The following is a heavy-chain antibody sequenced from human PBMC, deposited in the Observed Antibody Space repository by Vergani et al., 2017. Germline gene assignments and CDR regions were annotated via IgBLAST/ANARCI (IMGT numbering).Heavy chain of an antibody. J-gene: IGHJ4*02. CDR3: ARGDYGILTGYRY. Sequence: QVQVVQSGAEVKKPGASVKVSCKTSGYTFSNYYMHWVRQAPGQGLEWMGIINPSGGHTNYAQKFQGRVTMTRDTSMSTVYMELSRLRSADTAIYYCARGDYGILTGYRYWGQGTLVTVSA. V-gene: IGHV1-46*03. D-gene: IGHD3-9*01. CDR2: INPSGGHT. CDR1: GYTFSNYY.